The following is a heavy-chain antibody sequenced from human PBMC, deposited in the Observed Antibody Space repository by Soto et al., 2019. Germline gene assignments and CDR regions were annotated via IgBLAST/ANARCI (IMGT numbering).Heavy chain of an antibody. CDR3: ARSLSIAAAAPWVDP. V-gene: IGHV1-18*01. Sequence: QVQLVQSGAEVKKPGASVKVSCKASGYTFTSYDITWVRQAPGQGLEWMGWISAYNGNTNYAQKLQGRVTMTTDTSASTAYMELRSLRSDDTAVYYCARSLSIAAAAPWVDPWGQGTLVTVAS. CDR2: ISAYNGNT. J-gene: IGHJ5*02. CDR1: GYTFTSYD. D-gene: IGHD6-13*01.